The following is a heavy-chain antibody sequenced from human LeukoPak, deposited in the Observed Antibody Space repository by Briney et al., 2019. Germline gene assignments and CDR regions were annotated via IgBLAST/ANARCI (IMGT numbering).Heavy chain of an antibody. CDR3: ARDTNFWSSYIYYYCGMDV. CDR2: INTYNGNT. V-gene: IGHV1-18*01. J-gene: IGHJ6*02. Sequence: GASVKVSCKASGYTFTSYGISWVRQAPGQGLEWMGWINTYNGNTNYAQNLQGRVTMTTDTSTTTAYMELRSLRSDDTAVYYCARDTNFWSSYIYYYCGMDVWGQGTTVAVSS. D-gene: IGHD3-3*01. CDR1: GYTFTSYG.